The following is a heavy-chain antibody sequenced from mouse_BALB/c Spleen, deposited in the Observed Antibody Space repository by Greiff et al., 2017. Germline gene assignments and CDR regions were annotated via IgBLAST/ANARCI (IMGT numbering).Heavy chain of an antibody. CDR1: GYTFSSYW. CDR2: ILPGSGST. D-gene: IGHD2-4*01. Sequence: VQLQQSGAELMKPGASVKISCKATGYTFSSYWIEWVKQRPGHGLEWIGEILPGSGSTNYNEKFKGKATFTADTSSNTAYMQLSSLTSEDSAVYYCARGGGITTAWFAYWGQGTLVTVSA. CDR3: ARGGGITTAWFAY. V-gene: IGHV1-9*01. J-gene: IGHJ3*01.